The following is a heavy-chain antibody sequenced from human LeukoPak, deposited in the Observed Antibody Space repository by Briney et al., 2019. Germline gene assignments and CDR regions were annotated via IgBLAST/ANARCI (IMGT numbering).Heavy chain of an antibody. Sequence: ASVKVSCKASGYTFTSYDINWVRQATGQGLEWMGWMNPNSGNTGYAQKFQGRVTMTRNTAISTAYMELSSLRSEDTAVYYCARAGGYCGRISCPYYFDYWGQGSLVAVSS. D-gene: IGHD2-15*01. V-gene: IGHV1-8*01. CDR1: GYTFTSYD. CDR2: MNPNSGNT. J-gene: IGHJ4*02. CDR3: ARAGGYCGRISCPYYFDY.